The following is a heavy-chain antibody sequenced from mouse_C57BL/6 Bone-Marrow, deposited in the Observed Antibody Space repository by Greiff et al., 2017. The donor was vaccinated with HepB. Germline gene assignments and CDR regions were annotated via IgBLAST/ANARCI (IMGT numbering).Heavy chain of an antibody. Sequence: EVKLMESGGGLVQPGESLKLSCESNEYEFPSHDMSWVRKTPEKRLELVAAINSDGGSTYYPDTMERRFIISRDNTKKTLYLQMSSLRSEDTALYYCARRGYGSSYSAWFAYWGQGTLVTVSA. V-gene: IGHV5-2*01. J-gene: IGHJ3*01. CDR2: INSDGGST. D-gene: IGHD1-1*01. CDR1: EYEFPSHD. CDR3: ARRGYGSSYSAWFAY.